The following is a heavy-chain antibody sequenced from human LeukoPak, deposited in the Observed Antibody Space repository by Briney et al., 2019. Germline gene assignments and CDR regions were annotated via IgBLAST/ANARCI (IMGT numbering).Heavy chain of an antibody. J-gene: IGHJ3*02. CDR3: GRPLSYYSDSSGDNAFDI. CDR2: INHSGST. CDR1: GGSFSGYY. Sequence: SETLSLTCAVYGGSFSGYYWSWIRQPPGKGLEWIGEINHSGSTNYNPSLKSRVTISVDTSKNQFSLKLSSVTAADTAVYYCGRPLSYYSDSSGDNAFDIWGQGTMVTVSS. D-gene: IGHD3-22*01. V-gene: IGHV4-34*01.